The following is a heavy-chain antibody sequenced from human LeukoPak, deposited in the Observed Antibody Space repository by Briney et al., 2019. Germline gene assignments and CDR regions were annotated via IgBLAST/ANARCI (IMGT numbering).Heavy chain of an antibody. CDR3: ARDSPDGYTSGHYYYYLDV. J-gene: IGHJ6*03. Sequence: SQTLSLTCAISGDSVSRSYAGWNWIRQSPSRGLEWLGRTYYTSKWYNDYAVSVKSRITINPDTSKNQFSLQLNSVTPEDTAVYYCARDSPDGYTSGHYYYYLDVWGKGTTVTVSS. D-gene: IGHD5-18*01. CDR2: TYYTSKWYN. V-gene: IGHV6-1*01. CDR1: GDSVSRSYAG.